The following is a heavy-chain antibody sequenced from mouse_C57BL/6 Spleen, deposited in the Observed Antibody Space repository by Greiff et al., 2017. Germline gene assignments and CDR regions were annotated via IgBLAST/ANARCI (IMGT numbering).Heavy chain of an antibody. CDR3: ARSYYGRDFDY. CDR2: ICPGDGDT. V-gene: IGHV1-80*01. CDR1: GFAFSSYW. D-gene: IGHD1-1*01. J-gene: IGHJ2*01. Sequence: VQLLQSGAELVKPGASVKISCKASGFAFSSYWMNWVQQRPGKGLEWIGQICPGDGDTNYNGKFKGKATLTADKSSSTAYMQLCSLTSEDSAIVFCARSYYGRDFDYWGQGTTLTVSS.